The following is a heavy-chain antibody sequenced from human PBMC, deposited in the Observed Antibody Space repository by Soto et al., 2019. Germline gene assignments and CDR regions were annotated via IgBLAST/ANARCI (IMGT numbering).Heavy chain of an antibody. J-gene: IGHJ5*02. V-gene: IGHV1-18*03. CDR2: ISGYNGDT. CDR3: ARDLGYCSASCLGWFDA. D-gene: IGHD2-15*01. Sequence: QAQLVQSGVEVKKPGASVKVSCKASGYTFSNYGVSWVRQAPGQGLEWMGWISGYNGDTKYSQRLQGRVTMTTDTSTSTAYMELRSLRSDDMAVYYCARDLGYCSASCLGWFDAWGQGTLVIVSS. CDR1: GYTFSNYG.